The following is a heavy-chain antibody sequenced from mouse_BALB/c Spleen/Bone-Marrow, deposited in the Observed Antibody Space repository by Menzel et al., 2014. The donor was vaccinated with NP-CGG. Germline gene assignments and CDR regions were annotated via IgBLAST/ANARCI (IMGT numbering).Heavy chain of an antibody. D-gene: IGHD4-1*01. Sequence: VKLMESGAELARPGASVKMSCKASGYTFTSYTMQWIRQRPGQGLEWIGYTIPTSDYTNYNQKFKDKATLTADKSSSTTYMQLGSLASEDFAVYYCAREARTGAWFAYWGQGTLVTVSA. CDR1: GYTFTSYT. CDR2: TIPTSDYT. V-gene: IGHV1-4*01. J-gene: IGHJ3*01. CDR3: AREARTGAWFAY.